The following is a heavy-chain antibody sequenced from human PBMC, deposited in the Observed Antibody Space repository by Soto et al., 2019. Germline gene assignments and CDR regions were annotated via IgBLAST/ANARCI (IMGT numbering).Heavy chain of an antibody. J-gene: IGHJ4*02. D-gene: IGHD4-17*01. Sequence: PGGSLRLSCAASGFTFSSYSMNWVRQAPGKGLEWVSAISSSSGSIYYADSVKGRFTISRDNSKNTLYLQMNSLRAEDTAVYYCAKDTATALDYWGQGTLVTVSS. CDR2: ISSSSGSI. V-gene: IGHV3-23*01. CDR1: GFTFSSYS. CDR3: AKDTATALDY.